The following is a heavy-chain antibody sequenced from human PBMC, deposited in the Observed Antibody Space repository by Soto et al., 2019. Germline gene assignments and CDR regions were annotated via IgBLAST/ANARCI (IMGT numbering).Heavy chain of an antibody. CDR1: GYTFTSYG. V-gene: IGHV1-18*01. J-gene: IGHJ4*02. Sequence: ASVKVSCKASGYTFTSYGISWVRQAPGQGLEWMGWISAYNGNTNYAQKLQGRVTMTTDTSTSTAYMELRSLRSDDTAVYYCARSLEYYYDSSGYQIFDYWGQGTLVTVS. CDR3: ARSLEYYYDSSGYQIFDY. CDR2: ISAYNGNT. D-gene: IGHD3-22*01.